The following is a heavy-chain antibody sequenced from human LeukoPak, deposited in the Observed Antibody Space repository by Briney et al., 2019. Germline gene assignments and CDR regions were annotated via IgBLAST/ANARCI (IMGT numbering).Heavy chain of an antibody. D-gene: IGHD3-22*01. CDR3: VRLFYYDSRGPPS. V-gene: IGHV4-39*01. CDR1: GGSIRSSNYY. J-gene: IGHJ5*02. Sequence: SSETLSLTCNVLGGSIRSSNYYWGWIRQPAGKGLEWIGSIYYSGSTYYNPSLKGRGTMSVDTSNNQFSLKLTSATATDTAVYYCVRLFYYDSRGPPSWGQGTLVTVSS. CDR2: IYYSGST.